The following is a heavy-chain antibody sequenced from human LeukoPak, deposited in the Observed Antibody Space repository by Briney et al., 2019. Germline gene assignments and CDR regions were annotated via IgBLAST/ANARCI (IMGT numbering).Heavy chain of an antibody. D-gene: IGHD5-18*01. Sequence: GESLQISCKGSGSIFTSYWIGWVRQLPGKGLEWMGIIYPGDSDTRYSPSFQGQVTISADKSISTAYLQWSSLKASDTAMYYCARVDTAMVTDYWGQGTLVTVSS. CDR3: ARVDTAMVTDY. J-gene: IGHJ4*02. V-gene: IGHV5-51*01. CDR1: GSIFTSYW. CDR2: IYPGDSDT.